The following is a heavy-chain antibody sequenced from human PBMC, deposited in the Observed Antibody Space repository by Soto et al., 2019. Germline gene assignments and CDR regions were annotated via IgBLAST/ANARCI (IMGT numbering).Heavy chain of an antibody. CDR1: GFTFSSYW. J-gene: IGHJ6*03. CDR2: INSDGSST. Sequence: GGSLRLSCAASGFTFSSYWMHWVRQAPGKGLVWVSRINSDGSSTSYADSVKGRFTISRDNAKNTLYLQMNSLRAEDTAVYYCARGSFYSIFGVPGDYYYYYMDVWGKGTTVTVSS. V-gene: IGHV3-74*01. CDR3: ARGSFYSIFGVPGDYYYYYMDV. D-gene: IGHD3-3*01.